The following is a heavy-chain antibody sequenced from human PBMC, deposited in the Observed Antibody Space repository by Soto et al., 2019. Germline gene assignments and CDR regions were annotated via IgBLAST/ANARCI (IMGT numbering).Heavy chain of an antibody. CDR2: ISYDGSNK. CDR3: ARDVGTYYDSSGYSEGAFDI. D-gene: IGHD3-22*01. CDR1: GFTFSSYA. V-gene: IGHV3-30-3*01. J-gene: IGHJ3*02. Sequence: PGGSLRLSCAATGFTFSSYAMHWVCQAPGKGLEWVAVISYDGSNKYYADSVKGRFTISRDNSKNTLYLQMNSLRAEDTAVYYCARDVGTYYDSSGYSEGAFDIWGQGTMVTVSS.